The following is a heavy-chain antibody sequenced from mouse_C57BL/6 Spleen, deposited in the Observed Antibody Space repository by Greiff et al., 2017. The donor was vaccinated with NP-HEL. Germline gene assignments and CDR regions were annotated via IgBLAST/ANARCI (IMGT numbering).Heavy chain of an antibody. J-gene: IGHJ4*01. V-gene: IGHV5-9-1*02. Sequence: EVMLVESGEGLVKPGGSLKLSCAASGFTFSSYAMSWVRQTPEKRLEWVAYISSGGDYIYYADTVKGRFTISRDNARNTLYLQMSSLKSEDTAMYYCTRAPSTVVAHYYAMDYWGQGTSVTVSS. CDR2: ISSGGDYI. D-gene: IGHD1-1*01. CDR1: GFTFSSYA. CDR3: TRAPSTVVAHYYAMDY.